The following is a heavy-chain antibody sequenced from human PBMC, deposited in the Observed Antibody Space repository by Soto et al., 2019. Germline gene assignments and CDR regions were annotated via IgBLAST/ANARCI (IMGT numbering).Heavy chain of an antibody. V-gene: IGHV3-30*18. CDR1: GFTFSSYS. CDR2: ISYDGSNK. CDR3: AKGPHYYGSGSQYGMDV. Sequence: GGSLRLSCAASGFTFSSYSMSWVRQAPGKGLEWVAVISYDGSNKYYGDSVKGRFTISRDNSKNTLYLQMNSLRAEDTAVYYCAKGPHYYGSGSQYGMDVWGQGTTVTVSS. J-gene: IGHJ6*02. D-gene: IGHD3-10*01.